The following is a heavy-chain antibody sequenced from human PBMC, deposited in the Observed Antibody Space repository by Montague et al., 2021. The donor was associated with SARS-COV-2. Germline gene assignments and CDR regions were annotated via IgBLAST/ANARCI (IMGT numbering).Heavy chain of an antibody. D-gene: IGHD2-8*01. V-gene: IGHV4-59*01. J-gene: IGHJ6*04. Sequence: SETLSLTCIVSGGSTNYYYWSWIRQSPGKGLEWIGYMYYSGSTNYNPSLKSRVTMSIDRSKNQFSLKLRSVTAADTAVYYCARVARYCTNGVCQTYYYYGLDVGGKGTTVTVSS. CDR1: GGSTNYYY. CDR3: ARVARYCTNGVCQTYYYYGLDV. CDR2: MYYSGST.